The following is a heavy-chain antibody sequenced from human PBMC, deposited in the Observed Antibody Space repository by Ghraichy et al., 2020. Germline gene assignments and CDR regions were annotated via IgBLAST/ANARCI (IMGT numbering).Heavy chain of an antibody. CDR3: ARKTDSRGSGDF. D-gene: IGHD3-22*01. CDR2: ITSSSSFK. Sequence: LSLTCVGSGFTFGAYSMNWVRQSPGKRLEWISYITSSSSFKSYADSVKGRFTISRDNAQNSLSLQMSSLTDEDTAVYYCARKTDSRGSGDFWGQGTPVTVSS. CDR1: GFTFGAYS. J-gene: IGHJ4*03. V-gene: IGHV3-48*02.